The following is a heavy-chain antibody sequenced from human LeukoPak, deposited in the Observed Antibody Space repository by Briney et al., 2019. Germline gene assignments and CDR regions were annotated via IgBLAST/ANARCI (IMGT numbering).Heavy chain of an antibody. J-gene: IGHJ6*03. CDR3: ARDQREYYYYYMDG. CDR1: GFTFDDYA. CDR2: ISWNSGSI. V-gene: IGHV3-9*01. D-gene: IGHD1-26*01. Sequence: PGGSLRLSCIASGFTFDDYAMHWVRQAPGKGLEWVSGISWNSGSIGYADSVKGRFTISRDNAKNSLYLQMNSLRAEDTAVYYCARDQREYYYYYMDGWGKGTTVTVSS.